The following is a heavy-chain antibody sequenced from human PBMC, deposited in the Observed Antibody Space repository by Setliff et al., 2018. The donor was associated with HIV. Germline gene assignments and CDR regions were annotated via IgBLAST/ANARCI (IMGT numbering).Heavy chain of an antibody. D-gene: IGHD3-10*01. Sequence: ASVKVSCKPSAHPRYYYMHWVRQVPGIGLQWMGVINPSGGLTDYPQKFQGRVTMTTDTSTNTIYMQLSSLTSEDTALYYCTRGALYGLFEFWGPGTLVTVS. V-gene: IGHV1-46*01. J-gene: IGHJ4*02. CDR3: TRGALYGLFEF. CDR2: INPSGGLT. CDR1: AHPRYYY.